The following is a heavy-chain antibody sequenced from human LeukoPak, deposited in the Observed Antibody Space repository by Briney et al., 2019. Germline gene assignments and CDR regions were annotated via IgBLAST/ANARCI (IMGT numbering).Heavy chain of an antibody. CDR1: GYTFTSYD. J-gene: IGHJ4*02. V-gene: IGHV1-8*01. Sequence: ASVKVSCKASGYTFTSYDINWVRQVTGQGLEWVGWMNPNSGNTGYAQKFQGRVTMTRNTSISTAYMELSSLRSEDTAVYYCAKCRSEVPAAINYWGQGTLVTVSS. CDR2: MNPNSGNT. D-gene: IGHD2-2*01. CDR3: AKCRSEVPAAINY.